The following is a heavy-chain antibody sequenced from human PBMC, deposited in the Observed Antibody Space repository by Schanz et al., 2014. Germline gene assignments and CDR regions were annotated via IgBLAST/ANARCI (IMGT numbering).Heavy chain of an antibody. CDR1: GFSFSSYA. D-gene: IGHD3-3*01. J-gene: IGHJ4*02. V-gene: IGHV3-23*01. CDR2: ISGSGAST. CDR3: VRDSFFAFDY. Sequence: EVQLLESGGGLVQPGGSLRLSCATSGFSFSSYAINWVRQAPGKGLEWVSGISGSGASTYYADSVKGRLTISRDDAKKSMYLQMNNLRAEDTAVYYCVRDSFFAFDYWGQGTLVTVSS.